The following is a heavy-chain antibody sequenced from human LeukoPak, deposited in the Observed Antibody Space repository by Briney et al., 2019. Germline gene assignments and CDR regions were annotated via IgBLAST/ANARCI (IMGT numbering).Heavy chain of an antibody. D-gene: IGHD4-17*01. CDR2: IVVGSGNT. CDR3: AAGAVTTADFDY. J-gene: IGHJ4*02. V-gene: IGHV1-58*01. Sequence: SVKVSCKASGFTFTSSAVQWVRQARGQRLEWIGWIVVGSGNTNYAQKFQERVTITRDMSTSTAYMELSSLRSEDTVVYYCAAGAVTTADFDYWGQGTLVTVSS. CDR1: GFTFTSSA.